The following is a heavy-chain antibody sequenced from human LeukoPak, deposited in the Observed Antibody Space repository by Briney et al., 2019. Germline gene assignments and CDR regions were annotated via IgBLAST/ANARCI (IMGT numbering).Heavy chain of an antibody. CDR2: IYYSGST. CDR1: GGSISSSSYY. CDR3: ARAYYYDSSGNFDY. D-gene: IGHD3-22*01. Sequence: PSDTLSLTCTVSGGSISSSSYYWGWIRQPPGKGLEWIGSIYYSGSTYYNPSLKSRVTISVDTSKNQFSLKLSSVTAADTAVYYCARAYYYDSSGNFDYWGQGTLVTVSS. J-gene: IGHJ4*02. V-gene: IGHV4-39*01.